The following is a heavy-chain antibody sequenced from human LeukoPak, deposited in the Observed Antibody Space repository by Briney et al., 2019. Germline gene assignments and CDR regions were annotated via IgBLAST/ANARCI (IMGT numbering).Heavy chain of an antibody. D-gene: IGHD4-11*01. Sequence: GASVKVSCKASGYNFNDYYIYWVRQAPGHGLESMGYIHPDGGSTNYAQKFQGRVTMTSDMSTNTVYMELRSLRSEDTAMYYRARAFNSIQPLDYWGQGTLVTVSS. CDR3: ARAFNSIQPLDY. V-gene: IGHV1-46*02. CDR1: GYNFNDYY. J-gene: IGHJ4*02. CDR2: IHPDGGST.